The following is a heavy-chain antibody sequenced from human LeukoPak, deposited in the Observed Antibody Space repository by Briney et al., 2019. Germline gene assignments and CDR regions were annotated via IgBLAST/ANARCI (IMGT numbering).Heavy chain of an antibody. CDR3: VSFYETC. Sequence: GGSLRLSCAASGNYWMHWVRQAPGKGLVWVSHINSDGSWTSYADSVKGRFTISKDNAKNTVYLQMNNLRAEDTAVYYCVSFYETCWGRGTLVTVSS. D-gene: IGHD2-2*01. CDR1: GNYW. V-gene: IGHV3-74*01. CDR2: INSDGSWT. J-gene: IGHJ4*02.